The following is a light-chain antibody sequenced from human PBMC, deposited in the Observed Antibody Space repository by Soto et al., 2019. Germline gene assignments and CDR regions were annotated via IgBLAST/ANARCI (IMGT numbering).Light chain of an antibody. Sequence: DIQMTQSPSTLSASVGDRVTITCRASQSIGSAFAGYQQKPGKAPKLLINRAATLEDGVPSSFSGSGSGAEFSLTISSLQPDYVAAYYCQQYSGYSPYTFGPGTKLEI. CDR2: RAA. CDR3: QQYSGYSPYT. CDR1: QSIGSA. V-gene: IGKV1-5*03. J-gene: IGKJ2*01.